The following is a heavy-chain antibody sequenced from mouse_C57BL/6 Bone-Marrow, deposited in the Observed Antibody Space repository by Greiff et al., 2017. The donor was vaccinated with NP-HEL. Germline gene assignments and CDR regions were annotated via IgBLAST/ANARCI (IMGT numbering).Heavy chain of an antibody. CDR2: IYPSDSET. Sequence: QVQLKQPGAELVRPGSSVKLSCKASGYTFTSYWMDWVKQRPGQGLEWIGNIYPSDSETHYNQKFKDKATLTVDKSSSTAYMQLSSLTSEDSAVYFCARGDYGSSRFGYAMDYWGQGTSVTVSS. CDR3: ARGDYGSSRFGYAMDY. J-gene: IGHJ4*01. V-gene: IGHV1-61*01. D-gene: IGHD1-1*01. CDR1: GYTFTSYW.